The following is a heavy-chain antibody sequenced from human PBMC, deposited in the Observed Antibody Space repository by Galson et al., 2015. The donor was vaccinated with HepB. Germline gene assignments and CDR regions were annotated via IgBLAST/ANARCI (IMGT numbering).Heavy chain of an antibody. J-gene: IGHJ6*02. CDR2: IRSKANRYAT. D-gene: IGHD3-10*01. CDR1: GVTFSGSA. V-gene: IGHV3-73*01. CDR3: TRHVDSGSYSMPEYLQIDNYYYYYGMDV. Sequence: SLRLSCAASGVTFSGSAMHWVRQASGEGLEWVGRIRSKANRYATAYAASVKGRFTISRDDSKNTAYLQMNSLKTEDTAVYYCTRHVDSGSYSMPEYLQIDNYYYYYGMDVWGQGTTVTVSS.